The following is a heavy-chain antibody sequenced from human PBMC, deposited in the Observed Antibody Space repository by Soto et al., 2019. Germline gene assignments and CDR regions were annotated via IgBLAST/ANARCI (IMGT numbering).Heavy chain of an antibody. D-gene: IGHD3-9*01. J-gene: IGHJ4*02. CDR2: ISSSSSYI. CDR3: ARSYYDILTGYYPPDY. CDR1: GFTFSSYS. Sequence: GGSLRLSCAASGFTFSSYSMNWVRQAPGKGLEWVSSISSSSSYIYYADSVKGRFTISRDNAKNSLYLQMNSLRAEDTAVYYCARSYYDILTGYYPPDYWGQGTLVTVS. V-gene: IGHV3-21*01.